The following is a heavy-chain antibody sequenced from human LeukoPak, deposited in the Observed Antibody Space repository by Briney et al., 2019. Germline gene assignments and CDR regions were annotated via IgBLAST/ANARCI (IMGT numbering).Heavy chain of an antibody. J-gene: IGHJ6*02. CDR1: GYTFTSYG. D-gene: IGHD6-6*01. CDR2: ISAYNGNT. CDR3: ARDGGSSSLYYYYYGMDV. Sequence: ASVKVSCKASGYTFTSYGISWVRQAPGQGLVWMGWISAYNGNTNYAQKLQGRVTMTTDTSTSTAYMELRSLRSDDTAVYYCARDGGSSSLYYYYYGMDVWGQGTTVTVSS. V-gene: IGHV1-18*01.